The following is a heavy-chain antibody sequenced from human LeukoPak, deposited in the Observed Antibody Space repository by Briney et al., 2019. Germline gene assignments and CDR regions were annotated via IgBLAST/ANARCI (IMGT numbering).Heavy chain of an antibody. CDR1: GFTFEDYT. V-gene: IGHV3-43*01. D-gene: IGHD3-22*01. CDR2: ISWDGTT. CDR3: AKDLSYESSGYVFDY. Sequence: PGGSLRLSCAASGFTFEDYTMHWVRQAPGKTLEWVSLISWDGTTYYRDSVKGRFTISRDNSKNSLYLQMDTLTSEDTAFYYCAKDLSYESSGYVFDYWGQGTLVTVSS. J-gene: IGHJ4*02.